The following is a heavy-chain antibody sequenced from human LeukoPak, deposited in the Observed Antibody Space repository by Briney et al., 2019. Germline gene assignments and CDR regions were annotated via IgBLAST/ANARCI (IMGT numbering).Heavy chain of an antibody. CDR2: IYYSGST. J-gene: IGHJ2*01. CDR1: GGSISSYY. CDR3: ARAEAVAGYWYFDL. Sequence: SETLSLTCTVSGGSISSYYWSWIRQPPGKGLEWIGYIYYSGSTNYNPSLKSRVTISVDTSKNQFSLKLSSVTAADTAVYYCARAEAVAGYWYFDLWGRGTLVTVSS. V-gene: IGHV4-59*01. D-gene: IGHD6-19*01.